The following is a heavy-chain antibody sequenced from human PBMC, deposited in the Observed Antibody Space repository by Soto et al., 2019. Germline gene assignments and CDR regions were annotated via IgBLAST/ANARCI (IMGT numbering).Heavy chain of an antibody. D-gene: IGHD3-22*01. CDR1: GGSISSSSYY. Sequence: SETLSLTCTVSGGSISSSSYYWGWIRQPPGKGLEWIGSIYYSGSTYYNPSLKSRVTISVDTSKNQFSLKLSSVTAADTAVYYCARVLYDSSGYYKTPTPYYYYGMDVWGQGTTVTVSS. V-gene: IGHV4-39*07. CDR2: IYYSGST. CDR3: ARVLYDSSGYYKTPTPYYYYGMDV. J-gene: IGHJ6*02.